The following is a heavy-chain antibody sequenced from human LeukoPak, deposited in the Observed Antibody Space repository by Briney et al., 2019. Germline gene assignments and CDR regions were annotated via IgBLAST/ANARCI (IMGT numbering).Heavy chain of an antibody. CDR2: VSGTSEYI. CDR3: ARWYSSGWYSDY. J-gene: IGHJ4*02. D-gene: IGHD6-19*01. CDR1: GFSFSTYS. V-gene: IGHV3-21*06. Sequence: SGGSLRLSCAAPGFSFSTYSMIWVRQAPGKGLEWVSSVSGTSEYIYYADSVRGRFTISRDNAKNTVYLQMNSLRAEDTAVYYCARWYSSGWYSDYWGQGTLVTVSS.